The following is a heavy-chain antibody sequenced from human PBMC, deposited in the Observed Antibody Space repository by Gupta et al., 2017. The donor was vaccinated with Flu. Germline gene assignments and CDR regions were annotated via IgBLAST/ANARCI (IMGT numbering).Heavy chain of an antibody. CDR2: INPNNGGK. V-gene: IGHV1-2*02. J-gene: IGHJ4*02. CDR3: ARRGSYFDY. Sequence: SGYSFSGYYMHWVRQAPGQGLEWMRWINPNNGGKYYAQKFQGRVTMTGDTSITTIYMELSNLRSDDTAIYYCARRGSYFDYWGQGTLGTVAS. CDR1: GYSFSGYY.